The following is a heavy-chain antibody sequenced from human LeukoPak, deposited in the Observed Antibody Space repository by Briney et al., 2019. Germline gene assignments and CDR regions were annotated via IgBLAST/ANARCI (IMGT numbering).Heavy chain of an antibody. V-gene: IGHV3-23*01. J-gene: IGHJ4*02. D-gene: IGHD3-3*01. Sequence: GGSLRLSCAASGFTFSSYSMGWVRQAPGKGLEWVSAISGSGGSTYYADSLKGRFTISRDNSKNTLYLQMNSLRAEDTAVYSCAKENTIFGVVIIPFDYWGQGTLVTVSS. CDR1: GFTFSSYS. CDR2: ISGSGGST. CDR3: AKENTIFGVVIIPFDY.